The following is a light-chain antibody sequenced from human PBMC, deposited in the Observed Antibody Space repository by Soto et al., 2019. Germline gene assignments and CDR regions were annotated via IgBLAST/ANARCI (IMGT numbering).Light chain of an antibody. CDR3: AAWDDSLNGVV. CDR1: SSNIGSNT. CDR2: SNN. J-gene: IGLJ2*01. Sequence: QAVVTQPPSASGTPGQRVTISCSGSSSNIGSNTVNWYQQLPGTAPKLLIYSNNQRPAGGPDRFSGSKSGTSASLAISGLQSEDEADYYCAAWDDSLNGVVFGGGTKVTVL. V-gene: IGLV1-44*01.